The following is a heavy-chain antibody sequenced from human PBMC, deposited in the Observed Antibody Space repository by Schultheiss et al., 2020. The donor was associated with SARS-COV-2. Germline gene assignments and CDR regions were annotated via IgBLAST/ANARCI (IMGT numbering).Heavy chain of an antibody. V-gene: IGHV1-18*04. D-gene: IGHD2-15*01. CDR1: GYTFTSYY. J-gene: IGHJ4*02. Sequence: ASVKVSCKASGYTFTSYYMHWVRQAPGQGLEWMGWISPNNGNTNYAQKLQGRVTMTTDTSTNTAYMELRSLRSDDTAVYYCARAIGGCSGNTCYFDYWGQGTLVTVSS. CDR3: ARAIGGCSGNTCYFDY. CDR2: ISPNNGNT.